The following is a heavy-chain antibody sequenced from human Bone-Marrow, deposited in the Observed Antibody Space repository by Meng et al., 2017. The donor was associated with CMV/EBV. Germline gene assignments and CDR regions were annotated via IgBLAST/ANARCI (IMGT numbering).Heavy chain of an antibody. CDR1: GVSIRYYY. D-gene: IGHD4-17*01. Sequence: LSLTCTVSGVSIRYYYWSWIRQSAGKGLEWVGRIYTTERTNYNPSLRSRVTMSVDTSKKQFSLRLGSVTAADTAVYYCARGLTVLDYWGQGTLVTVSS. V-gene: IGHV4-4*07. CDR2: IYTTERT. J-gene: IGHJ4*02. CDR3: ARGLTVLDY.